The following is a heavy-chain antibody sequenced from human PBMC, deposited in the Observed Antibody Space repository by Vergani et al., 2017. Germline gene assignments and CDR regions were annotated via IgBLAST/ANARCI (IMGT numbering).Heavy chain of an antibody. CDR2: IYYSGST. CDR1: GGSISSSSYY. V-gene: IGHV4-39*07. CDR3: ARDRVLDGYNPDYYYYYYYMDV. Sequence: QLQLQESGPGLVKPSETLSLTCTVSGGSISSSSYYWGWIRQPPGKGLEWIGSIYYSGSTYYNPSLKSRVTISVDTSKNQFSLKLSSVTAADTAVYYCARDRVLDGYNPDYYYYYYYMDVWGKGTTVTVSS. J-gene: IGHJ6*03. D-gene: IGHD5-24*01.